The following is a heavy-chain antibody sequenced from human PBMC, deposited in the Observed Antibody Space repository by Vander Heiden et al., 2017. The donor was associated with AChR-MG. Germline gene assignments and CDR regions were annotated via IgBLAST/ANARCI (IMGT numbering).Heavy chain of an antibody. V-gene: IGHV1-69*06. CDR2: IIPIFGTA. CDR3: ARVVATIGRVYYYYGMDV. Sequence: QVQLVQSGAEVKKPGSSVKVSCKPSGGTFSSYAISWVRQAPGQGLEWMGGIIPIFGTANYAQKFQGRVTITADKSTSTAYMELSSLRSEDTAVYYCARVVATIGRVYYYYGMDVWGQGTTVTVSS. D-gene: IGHD5-12*01. J-gene: IGHJ6*02. CDR1: GGTFSSYA.